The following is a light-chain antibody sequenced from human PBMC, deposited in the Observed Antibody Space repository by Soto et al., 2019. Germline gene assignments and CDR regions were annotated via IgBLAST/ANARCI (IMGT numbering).Light chain of an antibody. CDR1: QSVSNSY. J-gene: IGKJ1*01. CDR3: HQYGSSPWT. CDR2: GAS. V-gene: IGKV3-20*01. Sequence: EIVLTQSPGTLSLSPGERATLSCRASQSVSNSYIAWYQQKPGQAPRFLIYGASSRATGIPDRFSGSGSGTAFTLTISRLEPEEFAVYYCHQYGSSPWTFGQGTKVEIK.